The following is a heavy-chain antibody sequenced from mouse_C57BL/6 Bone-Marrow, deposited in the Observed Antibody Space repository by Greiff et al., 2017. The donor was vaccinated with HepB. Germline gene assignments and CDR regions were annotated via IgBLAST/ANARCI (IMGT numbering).Heavy chain of an antibody. J-gene: IGHJ2*01. D-gene: IGHD1-1*01. V-gene: IGHV14-2*01. CDR2: IDPEDGET. CDR1: GFNIKDYY. CDR3: AYYYGSRRYFDY. Sequence: VHVKQSGAELVKPGASVKLSCTASGFNIKDYYMHWVKQRTEQGLEWIGRIDPEDGETKYAPKFQGKATITADTSSNTAYLQLSSLTSEDTAVYYCAYYYGSRRYFDYWGQGTTLTVSS.